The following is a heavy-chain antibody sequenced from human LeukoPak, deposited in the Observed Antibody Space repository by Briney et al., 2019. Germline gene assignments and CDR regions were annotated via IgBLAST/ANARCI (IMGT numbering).Heavy chain of an antibody. CDR1: GGSISSRSYY. CDR2: IYYSGST. D-gene: IGHD2-21*02. Sequence: PSETLSLTCTVSGGSISSRSYYWGGIRQPPGKGLAWIGSIYYSGSTYYNPSLKSRVTISVDTSKNQFSLKLSSVTAADTAVYYCARRADCGGDCYSVFAYWGQGTLVTVSS. V-gene: IGHV4-39*01. CDR3: ARRADCGGDCYSVFAY. J-gene: IGHJ4*02.